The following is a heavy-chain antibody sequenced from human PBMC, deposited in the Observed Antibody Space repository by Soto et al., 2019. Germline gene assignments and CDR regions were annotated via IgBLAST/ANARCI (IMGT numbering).Heavy chain of an antibody. CDR3: ARVDQWELPLGPAYYFDY. V-gene: IGHV1-46*01. J-gene: IGHJ4*02. D-gene: IGHD1-26*01. CDR1: GYTFTSYY. Sequence: QVQLVQSGAEVKKPGASVKVSCKASGYTFTSYYMHWVRQAPGQGLEWMGIINPSGGSTSYAQKFQGRVTMTRDTSTSTVYMELSSLRSEDTAVYYCARVDQWELPLGPAYYFDYWGQGTLVTVSS. CDR2: INPSGGST.